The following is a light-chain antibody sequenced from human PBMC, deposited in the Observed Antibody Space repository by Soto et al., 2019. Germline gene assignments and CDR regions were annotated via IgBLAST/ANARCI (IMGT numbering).Light chain of an antibody. CDR2: GAS. J-gene: IGKJ1*01. CDR1: QSVSSSY. V-gene: IGKV3-20*01. Sequence: EIVLTQSPGTLSLSPGERATLSCRASQSVSSSYLAWYQQKPGQAPRLLIYGASSRATGIPDRFSGSGSGTDFTFTISRLEPEGFAVYYCQQYGSSPPWTFGQGTKVEI. CDR3: QQYGSSPPWT.